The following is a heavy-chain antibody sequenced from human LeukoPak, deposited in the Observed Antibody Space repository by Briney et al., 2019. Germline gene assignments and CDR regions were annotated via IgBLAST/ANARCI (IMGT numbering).Heavy chain of an antibody. Sequence: SETLSLTCRVSGASINSGSNYWGWIRQPPGKTLEWIGSIYSSGSTYYNPSLKRRVIIMIDTPKNHFSLTLSSVTAADTAVYYCARSDGYGLVGIWGQGTMVTVSS. D-gene: IGHD5-18*01. CDR3: ARSDGYGLVGI. V-gene: IGHV4-39*07. CDR2: IYSSGST. J-gene: IGHJ3*02. CDR1: GASINSGSNY.